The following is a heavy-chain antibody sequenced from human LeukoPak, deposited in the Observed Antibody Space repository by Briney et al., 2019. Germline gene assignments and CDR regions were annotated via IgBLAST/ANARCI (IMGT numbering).Heavy chain of an antibody. CDR2: IGASGDSI. J-gene: IGHJ4*02. D-gene: IGHD3-10*01. Sequence: GGSLRLSCAVSGFTFSSYAMIWVRQAPGRGLVWVSSIGASGDSIYYTDSVKGRFTISRDNSKNSLYLQMNSLRAEDTAVYYCARGDNYGSGSAHDYWGQGTLVTVSS. CDR1: GFTFSSYA. CDR3: ARGDNYGSGSAHDY. V-gene: IGHV3-23*01.